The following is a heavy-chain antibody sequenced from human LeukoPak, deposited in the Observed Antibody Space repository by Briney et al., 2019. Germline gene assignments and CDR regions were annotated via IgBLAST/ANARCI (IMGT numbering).Heavy chain of an antibody. CDR3: VRVAYCGANCYYYVDS. J-gene: IGHJ4*02. D-gene: IGHD2-21*02. V-gene: IGHV1-2*02. CDR1: GYTFTDHY. Sequence: ASVKVSCKASGYTFTDHYMHWVRQAPGQGLEWMGFINSKAGATRYAQKFQGSITVTRDTSVNTAYMELSGLGPDDTAMYYCVRVAYCGANCYYYVDSWGQGTLVTVSS. CDR2: INSKAGAT.